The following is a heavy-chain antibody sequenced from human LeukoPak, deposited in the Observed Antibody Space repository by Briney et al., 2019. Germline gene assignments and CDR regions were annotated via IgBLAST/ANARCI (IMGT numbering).Heavy chain of an antibody. CDR3: ARENNHLTWFDP. Sequence: PGRSLRLSCAASGFTFRSYAMHWVRQAPGKGLEWVSYISSSGSTIYYADSVKGRFTISRDNAKNSLYLQMNSLRAEDTAVYYCARENNHLTWFDPWGQGTLVTVSS. CDR1: GFTFRSYA. CDR2: ISSSGSTI. D-gene: IGHD1-14*01. J-gene: IGHJ5*02. V-gene: IGHV3-48*04.